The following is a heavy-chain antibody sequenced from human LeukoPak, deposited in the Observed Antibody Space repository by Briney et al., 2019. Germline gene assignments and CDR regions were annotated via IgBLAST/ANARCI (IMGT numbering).Heavy chain of an antibody. D-gene: IGHD1-7*01. Sequence: SETLSLTCDVYGASFTGYYWSWIRPSPGKGLEWIGEMNQRGSMNYNPSLKSRVTISVDRSKNQFSLKLSSVTAADTAVYYCARELELRYWGQGTLVTVSS. V-gene: IGHV4-34*01. J-gene: IGHJ4*02. CDR2: MNQRGSM. CDR1: GASFTGYY. CDR3: ARELELRY.